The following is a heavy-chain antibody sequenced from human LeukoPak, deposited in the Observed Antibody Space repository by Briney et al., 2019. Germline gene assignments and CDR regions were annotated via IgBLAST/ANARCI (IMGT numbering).Heavy chain of an antibody. CDR2: IFPSGGEI. CDR3: ASGSGWIIEY. J-gene: IGHJ4*02. V-gene: IGHV3-23*01. Sequence: GGSLRLSCAASGFTFSTFAMIWVCQPPGKGLEWVSSIFPSGGEIHYADSVRGRFTISRDNSKSTLSLQMNSLRAEDTAIYYCASGSGWIIEYWGQGTLVTVSS. CDR1: GFTFSTFA. D-gene: IGHD6-19*01.